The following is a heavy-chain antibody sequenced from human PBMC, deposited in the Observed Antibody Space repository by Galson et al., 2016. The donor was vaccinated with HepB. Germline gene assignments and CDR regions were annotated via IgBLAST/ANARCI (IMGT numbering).Heavy chain of an antibody. CDR3: ARDQDHTVTTAFDT. V-gene: IGHV3-33*01. J-gene: IGHJ5*02. CDR2: IWYDGSNK. Sequence: SLRLPCAASGFTFSSYGMHWVRQAPGKGLEWVAVIWYDGSNKYYSDSVKGRFPISRDNSKNTLYLQMNSLRAEDTAVYYCARDQDHTVTTAFDTWGQGTLVTVSS. D-gene: IGHD4-17*01. CDR1: GFTFSSYG.